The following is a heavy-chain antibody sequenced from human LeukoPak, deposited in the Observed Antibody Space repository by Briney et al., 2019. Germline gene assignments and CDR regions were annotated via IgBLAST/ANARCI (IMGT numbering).Heavy chain of an antibody. CDR2: INPSGGST. J-gene: IGHJ5*02. D-gene: IGHD2-2*01. CDR3: ARDRGYCSSTSCLPKGWFDP. Sequence: GASVKVSCKASGYTFTSYYMHWVRQAPGQGLEWMGIINPSGGSTSYAQKFQGRVTMTRDTSTSTVYMELSSLRSEDTAVYYCARDRGYCSSTSCLPKGWFDPWGQGTLVTVSS. CDR1: GYTFTSYY. V-gene: IGHV1-46*01.